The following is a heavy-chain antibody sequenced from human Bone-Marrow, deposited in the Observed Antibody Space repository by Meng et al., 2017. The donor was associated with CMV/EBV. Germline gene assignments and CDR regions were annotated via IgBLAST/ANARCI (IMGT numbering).Heavy chain of an antibody. D-gene: IGHD1-20*01. CDR2: IYYSGST. CDR1: GGSIRDDGYY. CDR3: ASAQYNWNYFDY. J-gene: IGHJ4*02. V-gene: IGHV4-30-4*08. Sequence: SETLSLTCTVSGGSIRDDGYYWNWIRQLPGRGLEWIGYIYYSGSTYYNPSLKSRVTISVDTSKNQFSLRLSSVTAADTAVYYCASAQYNWNYFDYWGQGTLVTVSS.